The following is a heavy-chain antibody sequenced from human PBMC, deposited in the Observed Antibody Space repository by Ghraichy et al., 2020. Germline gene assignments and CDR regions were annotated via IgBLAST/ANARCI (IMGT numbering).Heavy chain of an antibody. CDR1: GGSITTTSYY. D-gene: IGHD3-22*01. CDR3: ARSYHYDSSGYYERKHFEY. V-gene: IGHV4-39*01. J-gene: IGHJ4*02. Sequence: SETLSLTCSVSGGSITTTSYYWAWVRQPPGKGLEWIGHIYYTGSVDYNPSLKSRLTLSVDTSKNQFSLRLRSVTAADTAMYYCARSYHYDSSGYYERKHFEYWGQGTLVTVSS. CDR2: IYYTGSV.